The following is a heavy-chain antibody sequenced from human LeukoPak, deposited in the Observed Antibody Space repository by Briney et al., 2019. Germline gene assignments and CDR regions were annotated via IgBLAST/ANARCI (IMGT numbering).Heavy chain of an antibody. CDR2: IYHSGST. V-gene: IGHV4-38-2*02. J-gene: IGHJ4*02. Sequence: SETLSLTCTVSGGSISGYYWRWIRQPPGKGLEWIGSIYHSGSTYYNPSLKSRVTISVDTSKNQFSLKLSSVTAADTAVYYCARIDGYSLFDSWGQGTLVTVSS. CDR1: GGSISGYY. CDR3: ARIDGYSLFDS. D-gene: IGHD5-24*01.